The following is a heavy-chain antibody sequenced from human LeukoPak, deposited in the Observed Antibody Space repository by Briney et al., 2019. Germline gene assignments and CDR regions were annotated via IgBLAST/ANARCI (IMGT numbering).Heavy chain of an antibody. D-gene: IGHD3-22*01. V-gene: IGHV3-23*01. CDR1: GFTFSSYA. CDR3: ARAAYDSSGYTANHDF. Sequence: GGSLRLSCSASGFTFSSYAINWVRQAPGKGLEWVSAIGSNGGSTYYADSVKGRFTISRDNSKNTLYLQMNSLRAEDTAVYYCARAAYDSSGYTANHDFWGQGTLVTVSS. CDR2: IGSNGGST. J-gene: IGHJ4*02.